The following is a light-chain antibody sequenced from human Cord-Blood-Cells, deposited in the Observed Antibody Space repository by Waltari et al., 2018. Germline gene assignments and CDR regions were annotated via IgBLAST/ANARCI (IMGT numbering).Light chain of an antibody. CDR3: QQSYSRT. Sequence: DIQMTQSPSSLSASVGDRVTITCRASQIISSYLNWYQQKPGKAPKLLIYAASSLQSGVPSRFSGSGSGTDFTLTISSLQPEDFATYYCQQSYSRTFGQGTKVEIK. V-gene: IGKV1-39*01. CDR1: QIISSY. CDR2: AAS. J-gene: IGKJ1*01.